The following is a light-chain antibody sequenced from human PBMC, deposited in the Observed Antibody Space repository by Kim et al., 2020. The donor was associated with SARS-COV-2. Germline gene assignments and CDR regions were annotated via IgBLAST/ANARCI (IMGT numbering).Light chain of an antibody. V-gene: IGLV4-69*01. CDR2: LNSDGSH. CDR1: SGHSSNA. CDR3: QTWGTGNWV. Sequence: ASVKLTCTLSSGHSSNAIAWHQQQPQKGPRYLMHLNSDGSHNKGDGIPDRFSGSSSGAERYLTISSLQSEDEADYYCQTWGTGNWVFGGGTKLTVL. J-gene: IGLJ3*02.